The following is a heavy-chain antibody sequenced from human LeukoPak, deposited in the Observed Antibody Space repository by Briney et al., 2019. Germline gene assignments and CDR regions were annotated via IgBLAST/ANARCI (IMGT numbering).Heavy chain of an antibody. CDR1: GFTFSSYA. Sequence: GGSLRLSCAASGFTFSSYAMSWVRQAPGKGLEWVSYISSGSNAIYYVDSVKGRFTISRDNAKNSLYLQMNSLRDEDTAVYYCAKDRGSGSYYSFHIWGQGTMVTVSS. CDR3: AKDRGSGSYYSFHI. CDR2: ISSGSNAI. V-gene: IGHV3-48*02. J-gene: IGHJ3*02. D-gene: IGHD1-26*01.